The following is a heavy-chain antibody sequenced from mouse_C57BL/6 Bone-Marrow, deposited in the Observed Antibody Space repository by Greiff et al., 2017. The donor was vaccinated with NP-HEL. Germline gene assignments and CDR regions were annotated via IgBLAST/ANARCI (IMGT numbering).Heavy chain of an antibody. Sequence: VQLQQPGAELVRPGSSVKLSCKASGYTFTSYWMHWVKQRPIQGLEWIGNIDPSDSETHYNQKFKDKATLTVDKSSSTAYMQLSSLTSEDSAVYYCARGGITDLYWYFDVWGTGTTVTVSS. CDR1: GYTFTSYW. CDR2: IDPSDSET. D-gene: IGHD2-4*01. CDR3: ARGGITDLYWYFDV. J-gene: IGHJ1*03. V-gene: IGHV1-52*01.